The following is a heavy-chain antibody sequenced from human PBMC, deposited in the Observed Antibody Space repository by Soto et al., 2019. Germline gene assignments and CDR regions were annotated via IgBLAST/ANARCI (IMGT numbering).Heavy chain of an antibody. CDR2: ISYDGSNK. D-gene: IGHD3-3*01. CDR1: GFTFSSYA. Sequence: GGSLRLSCAASGFTFSSYAMHWVRQAPGKGLEWVAVISYDGSNKYYADSMKGRFTISRDNSKNTLYLQMNSLRAEDTAVYYCARDITIFGVVTNSFDYWGQGTLVTVSS. J-gene: IGHJ4*02. CDR3: ARDITIFGVVTNSFDY. V-gene: IGHV3-30-3*01.